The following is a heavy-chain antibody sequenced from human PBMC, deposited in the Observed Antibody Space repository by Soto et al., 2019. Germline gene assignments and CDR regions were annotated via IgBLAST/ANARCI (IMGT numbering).Heavy chain of an antibody. CDR3: ARERYSSPAHYYYGMDV. D-gene: IGHD6-13*01. Sequence: PGGSLRLSCAASGFTFSNYAMTWVRQAPGKGLEWVSALSGSGVSTYYADSVTGRFTISRDNSKNTVYLQMNSLRAEDTAVYYCARERYSSPAHYYYGMDVWGQGTLVTVSS. V-gene: IGHV3-23*01. CDR1: GFTFSNYA. CDR2: LSGSGVST. J-gene: IGHJ6*02.